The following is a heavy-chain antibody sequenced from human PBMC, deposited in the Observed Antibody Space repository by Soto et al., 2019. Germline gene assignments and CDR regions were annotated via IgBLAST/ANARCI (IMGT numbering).Heavy chain of an antibody. Sequence: ASVKVSCKASGYTFTSYGISWVRQAPGQGLEWMGWISAYNGNTNYAQKLQGRVTMTTDTSTSTAYMELRSLRSDDTAVYYCARDTLGLRFSGLDAFDIWGQGTMVTVSS. CDR2: ISAYNGNT. CDR1: GYTFTSYG. D-gene: IGHD5-12*01. CDR3: ARDTLGLRFSGLDAFDI. V-gene: IGHV1-18*01. J-gene: IGHJ3*02.